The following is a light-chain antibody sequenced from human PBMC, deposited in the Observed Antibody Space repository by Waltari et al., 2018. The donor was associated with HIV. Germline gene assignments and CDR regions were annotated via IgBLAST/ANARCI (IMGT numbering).Light chain of an antibody. CDR1: SSNIGSKY. CDR3: ATWDDSLSGWV. Sequence: QSVLTQPPSASGTPGQRVTISCSGGSSNIGSKYVYWYQQLPGTAPKLLMYRNNQRPAGVPARFSGSKSGTSASLAISGLRSEDEVDYFCATWDDSLSGWVFGGGTNLTVL. CDR2: RNN. J-gene: IGLJ3*02. V-gene: IGLV1-47*01.